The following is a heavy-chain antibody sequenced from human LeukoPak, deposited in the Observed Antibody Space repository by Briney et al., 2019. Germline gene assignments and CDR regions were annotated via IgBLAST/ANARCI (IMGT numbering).Heavy chain of an antibody. V-gene: IGHV3-21*01. CDR1: GFTFSSYS. Sequence: PGGSLRLSCAASGFTFSSYSMNWVRQAPGKGLEWVSSISSSSSYIYYADSVKGRFTISRDNAKNSLYLQMNSLRAEDTAVYYCARDGPTGYSSGWDFDYWGQGTLVIVSS. CDR2: ISSSSSYI. CDR3: ARDGPTGYSSGWDFDY. D-gene: IGHD6-19*01. J-gene: IGHJ4*02.